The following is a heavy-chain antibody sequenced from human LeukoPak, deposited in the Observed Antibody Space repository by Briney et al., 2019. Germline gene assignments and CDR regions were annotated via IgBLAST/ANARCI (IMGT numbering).Heavy chain of an antibody. CDR3: ARDSPIVVVPAALDDAFDI. J-gene: IGHJ3*02. CDR2: INPNSGGT. Sequence: ASVKVSCKASGYTFTGYYMHWVRQAPGQGLEWMGWINPNSGGTNYAQKFQGRVTMTRDTSISTAYMELSRLRSDDTAVYYCARDSPIVVVPAALDDAFDIWGQGTMVTVSS. V-gene: IGHV1-2*02. CDR1: GYTFTGYY. D-gene: IGHD2-2*01.